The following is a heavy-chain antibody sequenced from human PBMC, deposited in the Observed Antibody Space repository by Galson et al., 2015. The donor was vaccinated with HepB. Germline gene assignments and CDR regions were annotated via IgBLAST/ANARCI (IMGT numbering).Heavy chain of an antibody. CDR2: ISYDGSNK. D-gene: IGHD3-10*01. CDR3: AKDASLYYYGSGSYMPEPYYYYYGMDV. CDR1: GFTFSSYG. Sequence: SLRLSCAASGFTFSSYGMHWVRQAPGKGLEWVAVISYDGSNKYYADSVKGRFTISRDNSKNTLYLQMNSLRAEDTAVYYCAKDASLYYYGSGSYMPEPYYYYYGMDVWGQGTTVTVSS. V-gene: IGHV3-30*18. J-gene: IGHJ6*02.